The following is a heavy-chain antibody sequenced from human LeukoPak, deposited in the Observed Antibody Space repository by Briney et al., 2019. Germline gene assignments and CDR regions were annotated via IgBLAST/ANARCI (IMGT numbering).Heavy chain of an antibody. CDR1: GYSISNRYY. V-gene: IGHV4-38-2*02. D-gene: IGHD3-10*01. CDR2: IYHSGST. J-gene: IGHJ4*02. CDR3: ARQTGSGLFSLP. Sequence: SETLSLTCTVSGYSISNRYYWGWIRQPPGKGLEWIGSIYHSGSTDYNASLKSRVTISVDTSKNQFSLKLSSVTDADTAMYYCARQTGSGLFSLPGGQGTLVTVSS.